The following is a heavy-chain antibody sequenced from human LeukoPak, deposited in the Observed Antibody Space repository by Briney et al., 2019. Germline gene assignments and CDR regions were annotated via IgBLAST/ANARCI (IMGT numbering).Heavy chain of an antibody. D-gene: IGHD5-24*01. CDR3: ASQVRLHHYYYYYMDV. Sequence: SETLSLTCAVSGYSISSGYYWGWIRPPPGKGLEWIGSIYHSGSTYYNPSLKSRVTISVDAFKNQFSLKLSSVTAADTAVYYCASQVRLHHYYYYYMDVWGKGTTVTVSS. V-gene: IGHV4-38-2*01. CDR2: IYHSGST. CDR1: GYSISSGYY. J-gene: IGHJ6*03.